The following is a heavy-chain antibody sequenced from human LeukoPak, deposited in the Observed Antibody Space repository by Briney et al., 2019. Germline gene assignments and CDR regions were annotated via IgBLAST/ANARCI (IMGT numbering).Heavy chain of an antibody. CDR2: ISGSGGST. CDR1: EFTFSSYG. V-gene: IGHV3-23*01. J-gene: IGHJ4*02. CDR3: AKGILTGYYNPFDY. Sequence: PGGSLRLSCAASEFTFSSYGMSWVRQAPGKGLEWVSAISGSGGSTYYADSVKGRFTISRDNSKNTLYLQMNSLRAEDTAVYYCAKGILTGYYNPFDYWGQGTLVTVSS. D-gene: IGHD3-9*01.